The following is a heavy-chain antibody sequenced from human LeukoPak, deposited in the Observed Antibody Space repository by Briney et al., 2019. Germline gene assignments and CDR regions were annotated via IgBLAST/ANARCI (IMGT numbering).Heavy chain of an antibody. CDR3: ARDLLGSDIVVVPAANGMDV. J-gene: IGHJ6*02. Sequence: ASVKVSCKASGYTFTGYYMHWVRQAPGQGLEWMGWINPNSGGTNYAQKFQGRVTMTRDTSISTAYMELSRLRSDDTAVYYCARDLLGSDIVVVPAANGMDVWGQGTTVTVSS. V-gene: IGHV1-2*02. D-gene: IGHD2-2*01. CDR1: GYTFTGYY. CDR2: INPNSGGT.